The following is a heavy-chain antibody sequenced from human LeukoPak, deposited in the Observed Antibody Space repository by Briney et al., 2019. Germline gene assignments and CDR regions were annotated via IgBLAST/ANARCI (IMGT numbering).Heavy chain of an antibody. Sequence: GESLKISCKGSGYSFTSYWIGWVRQMPGKGLEWMGIIYPGDSDTRYSPSFQGQVNISADKSINTAYLQWSSLKASDTAIYYCSRGTNSDFWSGYFVDYWGQGTLVTVSS. CDR2: IYPGDSDT. CDR1: GYSFTSYW. V-gene: IGHV5-51*01. CDR3: SRGTNSDFWSGYFVDY. J-gene: IGHJ4*02. D-gene: IGHD3-3*01.